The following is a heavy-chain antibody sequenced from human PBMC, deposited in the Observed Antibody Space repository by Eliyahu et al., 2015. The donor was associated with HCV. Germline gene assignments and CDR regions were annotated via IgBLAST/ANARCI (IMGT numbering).Heavy chain of an antibody. Sequence: QVHLVQSGAEVKKPGASVNVSCRASGHTLANSAMHWVRQAPGQRLEWLGWINSGNGATRYSQKFQGRVTFTRDTSANTFYMELSGLMSEDTAVYFCARVDSSSWYWLDPWGQGTLVTVSS. D-gene: IGHD6-13*01. CDR1: GHTLANSA. CDR3: ARVDSSSWYWLDP. J-gene: IGHJ5*02. CDR2: INSGNGAT. V-gene: IGHV1-3*01.